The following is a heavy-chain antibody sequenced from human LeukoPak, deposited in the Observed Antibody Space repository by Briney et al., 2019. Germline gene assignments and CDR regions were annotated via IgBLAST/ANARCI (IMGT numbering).Heavy chain of an antibody. J-gene: IGHJ2*01. CDR3: ARKAPHDSSGWYFDL. D-gene: IGHD3-22*01. V-gene: IGHV1-46*01. CDR2: INPSDGGA. Sequence: ASVKVSCKASGYTFATHYIHWVRQAPGQGLEWMGIINPSDGGASYAQKFQGRLTMSRDTSTSTLYMELSSLRSEDTAIYYCARKAPHDSSGWYFDLWGRGTLVTVSS. CDR1: GYTFATHY.